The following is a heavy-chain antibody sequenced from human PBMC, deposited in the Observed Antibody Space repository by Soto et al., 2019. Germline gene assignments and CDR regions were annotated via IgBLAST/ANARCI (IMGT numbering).Heavy chain of an antibody. Sequence: EVQLVESGGGLVQPGGSLRLSCAASGFTLSNYAVNWVRQAPGKGLEWVSYISSDSRYIYHGDSGKGRFTISRDNARNSVYLQMNSLRDEDPAVYYCARIKLVDFFFINVDVYNMDVWGQGTPVTVSS. J-gene: IGHJ6*02. V-gene: IGHV3-21*01. CDR2: ISSDSRYI. CDR1: GFTLSNYA. D-gene: IGHD2-15*01. CDR3: ARIKLVDFFFINVDVYNMDV.